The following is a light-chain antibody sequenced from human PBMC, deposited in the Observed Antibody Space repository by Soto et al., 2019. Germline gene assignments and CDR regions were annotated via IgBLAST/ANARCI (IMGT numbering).Light chain of an antibody. CDR2: EVS. Sequence: QSALTQPASVSGSPGQSITISCTGTSSDVGSYNLVSWYQHHPGKAPKLMIYEVSQRPSGVSSRFSGSKSGNTASLTISGLQAEDEADYSCCSYAGSSAPRLVFGGGTKRTVL. CDR1: SSDVGSYNL. V-gene: IGLV2-23*02. J-gene: IGLJ2*01. CDR3: CSYAGSSAPRLV.